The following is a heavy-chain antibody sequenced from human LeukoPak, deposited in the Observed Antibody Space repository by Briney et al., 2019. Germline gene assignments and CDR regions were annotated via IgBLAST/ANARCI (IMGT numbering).Heavy chain of an antibody. CDR2: IYYSGST. J-gene: IGHJ6*02. D-gene: IGHD6-6*01. CDR1: GGSISSGGYY. V-gene: IGHV4-31*03. Sequence: SQTLSLTCTVSGGSISSGGYYWSWIRQHPGKGLEWIGYIYYSGSTYYNPSLKSRVTISVDTSKNQFSLKLSSVTAADTAVYYCARDSAMYSSSRRYYYGMDVWGQGTTVTVSS. CDR3: ARDSAMYSSSRRYYYGMDV.